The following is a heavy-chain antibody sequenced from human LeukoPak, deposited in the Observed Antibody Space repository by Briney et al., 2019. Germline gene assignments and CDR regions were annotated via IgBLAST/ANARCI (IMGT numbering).Heavy chain of an antibody. CDR2: ISLAGQT. V-gene: IGHV4/OR15-8*02. Sequence: SETLSLTCDVSGGSISNTNWWSWVRQPPGQGLEWIGEISLAGQTNFNPSLNGRVTMSLDKSSNQLSLHLTSVTAADTATYFCSRESGPFCPFGYWGQGTLVIVSS. CDR3: SRESGPFCPFGY. J-gene: IGHJ4*02. D-gene: IGHD1-26*01. CDR1: GGSISNTNW.